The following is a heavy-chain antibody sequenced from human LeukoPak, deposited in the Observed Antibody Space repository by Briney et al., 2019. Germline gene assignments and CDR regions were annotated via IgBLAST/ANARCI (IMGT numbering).Heavy chain of an antibody. D-gene: IGHD5-24*01. J-gene: IGHJ4*02. V-gene: IGHV4-59*08. CDR1: GGSISSYY. Sequence: SETLSLTCTVSGGSISSYYWSWIRQTPGKGLEWIGYIYYGGNTNYNPSLKSRVTISEHTSKNQFSLKLSSVTATDTAVYYCARLGDAYRFDYWGQGTLVTVSS. CDR2: IYYGGNT. CDR3: ARLGDAYRFDY.